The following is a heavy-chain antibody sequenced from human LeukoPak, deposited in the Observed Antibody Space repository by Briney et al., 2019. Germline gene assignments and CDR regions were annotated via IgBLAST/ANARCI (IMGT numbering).Heavy chain of an antibody. Sequence: KPSETLSLTCTVSGGSISSSYWSWIRQPPGKGLEWIGYIYYSGSTNYNPSLKSRVTISVDTSKNQFSLKLSSVTAADTAVYYCARSYYDSSGYYPSYFDYGAQGTLVTVSS. V-gene: IGHV4-59*01. CDR2: IYYSGST. CDR3: ARSYYDSSGYYPSYFDY. CDR1: GGSISSSY. D-gene: IGHD3-22*01. J-gene: IGHJ4*02.